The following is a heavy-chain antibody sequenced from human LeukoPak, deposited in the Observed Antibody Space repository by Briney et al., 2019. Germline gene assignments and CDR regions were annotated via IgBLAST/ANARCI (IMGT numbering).Heavy chain of an antibody. Sequence: GGSLRLSCAASGFTFSDHYMDWVRQAPGKGLEWVGRTRNKANSYTTEYAASVKGRFTISRDDSKNSLYLQMNSLNAEDTAVYYCAREAYDSSGYYSDYWGQGTLVTVSS. V-gene: IGHV3-72*01. CDR1: GFTFSDHY. D-gene: IGHD3-22*01. CDR2: TRNKANSYTT. J-gene: IGHJ4*02. CDR3: AREAYDSSGYYSDY.